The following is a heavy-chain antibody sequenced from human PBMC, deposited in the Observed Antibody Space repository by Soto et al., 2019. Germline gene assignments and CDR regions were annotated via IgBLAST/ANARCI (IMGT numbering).Heavy chain of an antibody. CDR2: IYPGDSDT. Sequence: PGESLKISCKGSGYSFTSYWIGWVRQMPGKGLEWMGIIYPGDSDTRYSPSFQGQVTISADKSISTAYLQWSSLKASDTAMYYCERLGTRRDGYNLLDVWGQGTTVTVSS. D-gene: IGHD5-12*01. CDR1: GYSFTSYW. V-gene: IGHV5-51*01. CDR3: ERLGTRRDGYNLLDV. J-gene: IGHJ6*02.